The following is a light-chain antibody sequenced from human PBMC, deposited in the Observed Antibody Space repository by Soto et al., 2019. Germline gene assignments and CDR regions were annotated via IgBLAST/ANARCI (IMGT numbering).Light chain of an antibody. CDR1: QDISNY. V-gene: IGKV1-33*01. CDR2: DTS. CDR3: QQYADLPYT. Sequence: DIQMTQSPSSLSASVGDRVTITCQASQDISNYLNWYQQKQGKAPELLIYDTSNLQTGVPSRFSGSGSGTDFTFTISSRQPEDIAAYYCQQYADLPYTFGQGTNLEI. J-gene: IGKJ2*01.